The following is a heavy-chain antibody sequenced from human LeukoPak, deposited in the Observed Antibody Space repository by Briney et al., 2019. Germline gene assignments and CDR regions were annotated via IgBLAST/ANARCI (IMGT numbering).Heavy chain of an antibody. Sequence: GRSLRLSCAASGFTFRSYAMHWVRQAPGKGLVWVAVISYDGSNKYYADSVKGRFTISRDNSKNTLYLQMNSLRAEDTAVYYCARDMIDVDTAMVPDYWGQGTLVTVSS. CDR2: ISYDGSNK. D-gene: IGHD5-18*01. V-gene: IGHV3-30*04. CDR1: GFTFRSYA. J-gene: IGHJ4*02. CDR3: ARDMIDVDTAMVPDY.